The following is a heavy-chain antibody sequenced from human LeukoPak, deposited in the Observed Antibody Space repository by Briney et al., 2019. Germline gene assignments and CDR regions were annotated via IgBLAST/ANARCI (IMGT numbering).Heavy chain of an antibody. CDR3: ARDDFGELFSQH. D-gene: IGHD3-10*01. V-gene: IGHV3-7*01. J-gene: IGHJ1*01. CDR2: IKQDGSEK. CDR1: GFTFSSYW. Sequence: GGSLRLSCAASGFTFSSYWMSWVRHAPGKGLAWVANIKQDGSEKYYVDSVKGRFTISRDNAKNSLYLQMNSLRAEDTAVYYCARDDFGELFSQHWGQGTLVTVSS.